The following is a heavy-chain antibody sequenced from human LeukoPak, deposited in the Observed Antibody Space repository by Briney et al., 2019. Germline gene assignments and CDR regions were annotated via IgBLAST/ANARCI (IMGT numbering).Heavy chain of an antibody. J-gene: IGHJ4*02. CDR2: INHSGST. CDR1: DGSFSGYY. Sequence: SETLSLTCAVYDGSFSGYYWSWIRQPPGKGLEWIGEINHSGSTNYNPSLKSRVTISVDTSKNQFSLKLSSVTAADTAVYYCARDRGEQSVDYWGQGTLVTVSS. D-gene: IGHD3-16*01. CDR3: ARDRGEQSVDY. V-gene: IGHV4-34*01.